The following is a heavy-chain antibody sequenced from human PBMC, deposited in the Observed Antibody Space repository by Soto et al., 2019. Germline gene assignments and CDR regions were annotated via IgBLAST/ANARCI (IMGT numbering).Heavy chain of an antibody. Sequence: SETLSLTCTVSGGSISSYYWSWIRQPAGKGLEWIGRIYTSGSTNYNPSLKSRVTMSVDTSKNQFSLKLSSVTAADTAVYYCARVLPYDFWSGYYPSDAFDIRGQGTMVTVSS. D-gene: IGHD3-3*01. V-gene: IGHV4-4*07. CDR1: GGSISSYY. J-gene: IGHJ3*02. CDR3: ARVLPYDFWSGYYPSDAFDI. CDR2: IYTSGST.